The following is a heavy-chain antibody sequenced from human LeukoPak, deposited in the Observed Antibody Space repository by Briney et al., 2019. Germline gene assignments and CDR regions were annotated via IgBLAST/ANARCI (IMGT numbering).Heavy chain of an antibody. V-gene: IGHV3-30*18. CDR1: GFTFSSYG. CDR2: ISYDGSNK. J-gene: IGHJ1*01. D-gene: IGHD3-22*01. CDR3: AKDSSGYYDAEYFQH. Sequence: PGRSLRLSCAASGFTFSSYGMHWVRQAPDKGLEWVAVISYDGSNKYYADSVKGRFTISRDNSKNTLYLQMNSLRAEDTAVYYCAKDSSGYYDAEYFQHWGQGTLVTVSS.